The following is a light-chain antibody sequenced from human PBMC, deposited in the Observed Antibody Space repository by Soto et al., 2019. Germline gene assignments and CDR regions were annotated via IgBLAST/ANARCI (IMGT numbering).Light chain of an antibody. Sequence: EIVMTQSPVTLSISPGERATLSCRASESVTSYVAWYQQKPGQAPRLLIYGASTRATGLPDRFSGSGSGTEFTLTISSLQSEDFAVYYCQQYNNWPYTFGQGTKVDIK. CDR3: QQYNNWPYT. CDR2: GAS. V-gene: IGKV3-15*01. J-gene: IGKJ2*01. CDR1: ESVTSY.